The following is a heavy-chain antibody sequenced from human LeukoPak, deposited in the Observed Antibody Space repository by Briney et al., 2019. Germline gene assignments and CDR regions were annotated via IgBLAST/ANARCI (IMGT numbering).Heavy chain of an antibody. CDR1: GGSISSYY. V-gene: IGHV4-4*07. CDR2: IYTSGST. CDR3: ARESMYGDYKNWFDP. J-gene: IGHJ5*02. Sequence: PSETPSLTCTVSGGSISSYYRSWIRQPAGKGLEWIGRIYTSGSTNYNPSLKSRVTMSVDTSTNQFSLKLSSVTAADTAVYYCARESMYGDYKNWFDPWGQGTLVTVSS. D-gene: IGHD4-17*01.